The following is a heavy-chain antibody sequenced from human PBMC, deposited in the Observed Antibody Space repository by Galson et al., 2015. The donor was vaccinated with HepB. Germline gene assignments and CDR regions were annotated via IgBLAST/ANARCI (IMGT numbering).Heavy chain of an antibody. CDR1: GYTFTNCA. D-gene: IGHD7-27*01. J-gene: IGHJ4*02. V-gene: IGHV1-3*01. CDR3: ARGWGQTL. Sequence: SVKVSCKASGYTFTNCAIHWVRQAPGQRLEWMGWINAGNGNTKYSQKFQGRVTMTRNTSISTAYMELSSLRSEDTAVYYCARGWGQTLWGQGTLVTVSS. CDR2: INAGNGNT.